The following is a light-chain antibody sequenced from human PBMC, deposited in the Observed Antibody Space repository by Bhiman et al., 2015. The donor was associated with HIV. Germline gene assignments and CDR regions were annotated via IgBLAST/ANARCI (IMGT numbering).Light chain of an antibody. J-gene: IGLJ1*01. CDR2: DVA. V-gene: IGLV2-14*03. CDR1: SSDIDGSNY. CDR3: CSYAGSYTHYV. Sequence: QSALTQPASVSGSPGQSITISCTGTSSDIDGSNYVSWYQQHPGKAPKLLIYDVARRPSGISNRFSGSKSGNTASLTISGLQAEDEADYYCCSYAGSYTHYVFGTGTKVTVL.